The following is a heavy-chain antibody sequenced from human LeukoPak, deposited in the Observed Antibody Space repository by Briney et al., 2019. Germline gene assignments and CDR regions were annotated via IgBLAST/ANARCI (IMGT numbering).Heavy chain of an antibody. J-gene: IGHJ4*02. CDR2: IYSGGST. Sequence: PGGSLRLSCAASGFTVSSNYMSWARQAPGKGLEWVSVIYSGGSTYYADSVKGRFTISRDNPKNTLYLQMNSLRAEDTAVYYCAREAMAYLFDYWGQGTLVTVSS. V-gene: IGHV3-66*01. CDR3: AREAMAYLFDY. CDR1: GFTVSSNY. D-gene: IGHD5-24*01.